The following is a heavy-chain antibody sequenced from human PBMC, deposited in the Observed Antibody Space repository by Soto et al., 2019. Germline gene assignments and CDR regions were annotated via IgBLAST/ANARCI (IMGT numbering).Heavy chain of an antibody. CDR1: GDSISSNNW. V-gene: IGHV4-4*02. CDR2: IYHSGSI. Sequence: PSETLSLTCAVSGDSISSNNWWSWVHQPPGKGLEWIGGIYHSGSINHNSSLKSRVTMSIDNSKNQFSLNLSSVTSADTGIYYCARLLYDRRGYYYFDNWGQGTLVTVSS. CDR3: ARLLYDRRGYYYFDN. J-gene: IGHJ4*02. D-gene: IGHD3-22*01.